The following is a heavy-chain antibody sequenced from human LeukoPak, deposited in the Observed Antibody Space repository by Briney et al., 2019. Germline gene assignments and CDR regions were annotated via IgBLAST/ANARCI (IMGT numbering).Heavy chain of an antibody. J-gene: IGHJ5*01. D-gene: IGHD6-13*01. CDR1: GGSISSYY. CDR3: AGTLAGPNWFDS. V-gene: IGHV4-4*07. CDR2: INTSGST. Sequence: SETLSLTCTVSGGSISSYYYSWIRQPAGKGLEWIGRINTSGSTNYNPSLKSRVTISADKSKKQFSLRLTSVTAADAAVYYCAGTLAGPNWFDSWGQGTQVTVSS.